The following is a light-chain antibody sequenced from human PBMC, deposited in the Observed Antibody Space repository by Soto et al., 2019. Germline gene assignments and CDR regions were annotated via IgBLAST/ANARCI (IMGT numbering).Light chain of an antibody. Sequence: SYELTQPPSVSVAPGKTASISCGGNNIGSKGVHWYQQKPGQAPVLVIYSDTDLPPVIPERVSGSNSANLATLTISRVEAGDEADYYCQVWDSGSAHLVFGGGTKLTVL. CDR2: SDT. J-gene: IGLJ2*01. CDR1: NIGSKG. V-gene: IGLV3-21*04. CDR3: QVWDSGSAHLV.